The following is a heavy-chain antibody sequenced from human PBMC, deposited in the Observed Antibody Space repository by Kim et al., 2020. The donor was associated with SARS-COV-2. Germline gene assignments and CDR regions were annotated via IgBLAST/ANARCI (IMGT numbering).Heavy chain of an antibody. CDR3: ARDLGFWSGYLGLPGSGMDV. Sequence: GGSLRLSCAASGFTFSDYYMSWIRQAPGKGLEWVSYISSSSSYTNYADSVKGRFTISRDNAKNSLYLQMNSLRAEDTAVYYCARDLGFWSGYLGLPGSGMDVWGQGTTVTVSS. D-gene: IGHD3-3*01. CDR1: GFTFSDYY. CDR2: ISSSSSYT. J-gene: IGHJ6*02. V-gene: IGHV3-11*05.